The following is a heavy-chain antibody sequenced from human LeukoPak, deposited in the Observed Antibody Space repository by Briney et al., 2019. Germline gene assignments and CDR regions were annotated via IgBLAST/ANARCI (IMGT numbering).Heavy chain of an antibody. Sequence: ASVKVSCKVSGYTLTELSMHWVRQAPGKGLEWMGGFDPEDGETIYAQKFQGRVTMTEDTSTDTAYMELSSLRSEDTAVYYCATTGPYSSSSFVQFYYYGMDVWGRGTTVTVSS. CDR2: FDPEDGET. V-gene: IGHV1-24*01. CDR3: ATTGPYSSSSFVQFYYYGMDV. J-gene: IGHJ6*02. CDR1: GYTLTELS. D-gene: IGHD6-6*01.